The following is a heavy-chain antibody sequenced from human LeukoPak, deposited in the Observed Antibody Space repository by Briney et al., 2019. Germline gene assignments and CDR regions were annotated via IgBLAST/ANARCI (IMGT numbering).Heavy chain of an antibody. CDR3: AKEETSNWYVFES. CDR1: GFTFSSYA. V-gene: IGHV3-30*04. D-gene: IGHD6-13*01. J-gene: IGHJ4*02. Sequence: QTGGSLRLSCAASGFTFSSYAMHWVRQAPDKGLEWVAVISYDGNDKYYADSVKGQFTISRDNSKNTLYLQMNSLRAEDTAVYYCAKEETSNWYVFESWGQGTLVTVSS. CDR2: ISYDGNDK.